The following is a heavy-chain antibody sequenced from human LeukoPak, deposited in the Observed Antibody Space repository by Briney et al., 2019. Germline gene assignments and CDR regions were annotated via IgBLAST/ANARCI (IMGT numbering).Heavy chain of an antibody. Sequence: GGSLRLSCAASGSTFSSYAMSWVRQAPGKGLEWVSRISGGGGSIYYADSVKGRFTISRDKSKNTLYLQMNSLRAEDTAVYYCAKGSGYDPLDYWGQGTLVTVSS. D-gene: IGHD5-12*01. CDR3: AKGSGYDPLDY. CDR1: GSTFSSYA. CDR2: ISGGGGSI. J-gene: IGHJ4*02. V-gene: IGHV3-23*01.